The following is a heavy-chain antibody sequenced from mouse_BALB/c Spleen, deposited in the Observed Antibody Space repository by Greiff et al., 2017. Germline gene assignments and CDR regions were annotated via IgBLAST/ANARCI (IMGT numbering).Heavy chain of an antibody. Sequence: DVMLVESGGDLVKPGGSLKLSCAASGFTFSSYGMSWVRQTPDKRLEWVATISSGGSYTYYPDSVKGRFTISRDNAKNTLYLQMSSLKSEDTAMYYCAREIYYYGSRYYFDYWGQGTTLTVSS. D-gene: IGHD1-1*01. CDR3: AREIYYYGSRYYFDY. CDR1: GFTFSSYG. J-gene: IGHJ2*01. V-gene: IGHV5-6*02. CDR2: ISSGGSYT.